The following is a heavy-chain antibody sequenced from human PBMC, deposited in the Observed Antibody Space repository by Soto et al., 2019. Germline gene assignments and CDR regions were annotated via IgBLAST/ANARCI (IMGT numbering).Heavy chain of an antibody. J-gene: IGHJ5*02. CDR2: IYYSGRP. CDR3: SRAGIAARGNWFDP. Sequence: SETLSLTCTVSGGYISSGVYYWSWIREHPGKGLEWIGYIYYSGRPYYNRSLKSRVTISVDTSKNPFSLKLSSVTAPDTAVYYGSRAGIAARGNWFDPGGQGTLVTVAS. CDR1: GGYISSGVYY. V-gene: IGHV4-31*03. D-gene: IGHD6-6*01.